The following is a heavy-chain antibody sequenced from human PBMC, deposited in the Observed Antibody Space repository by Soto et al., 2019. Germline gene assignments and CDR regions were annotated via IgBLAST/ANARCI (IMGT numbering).Heavy chain of an antibody. Sequence: ASVKVSCKASGYPFTRYSFSWVRQAPRQGLEWMGWSSASNGDKRYAQKFQGRVTMTADPYTETAYLELRNLGSDDTGVYYCARGGAVVGSAVYYGMDVWG. CDR2: SSASNGDK. V-gene: IGHV1-18*04. CDR1: GYPFTRYS. J-gene: IGHJ6*02. D-gene: IGHD2-15*01. CDR3: ARGGAVVGSAVYYGMDV.